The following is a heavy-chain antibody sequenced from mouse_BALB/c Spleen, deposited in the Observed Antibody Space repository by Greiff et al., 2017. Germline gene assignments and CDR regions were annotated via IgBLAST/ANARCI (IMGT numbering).Heavy chain of an antibody. CDR1: GFSLTGYG. CDR3: ARFYYGYDGGDYYAMDY. D-gene: IGHD2-2*01. Sequence: VQLVESGPGLVAPSQSLSITCTVSGFSLTGYGVNWVRQPPGKGLEWLGMIWGDGSTDYNSALKSRLSISKDNSKSQVFLKMNSLQTDDTARYYCARFYYGYDGGDYYAMDYWGQGTSVTVSA. CDR2: IWGDGST. V-gene: IGHV2-6-7*01. J-gene: IGHJ4*01.